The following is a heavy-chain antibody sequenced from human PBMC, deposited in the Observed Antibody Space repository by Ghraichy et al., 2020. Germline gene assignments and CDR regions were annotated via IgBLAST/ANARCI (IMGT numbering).Heavy chain of an antibody. Sequence: SETLSLTCTVSGGSISSYYWSWIRQPPGKGLEWIGYIYYSGSTNYNPSLKSRVTISVDTSKNQFSLKLSSVTAADTAVYYCARSRGYSYGSDAFDIWGQGTMVTVSS. CDR1: GGSISSYY. CDR2: IYYSGST. J-gene: IGHJ3*02. D-gene: IGHD5-18*01. CDR3: ARSRGYSYGSDAFDI. V-gene: IGHV4-59*01.